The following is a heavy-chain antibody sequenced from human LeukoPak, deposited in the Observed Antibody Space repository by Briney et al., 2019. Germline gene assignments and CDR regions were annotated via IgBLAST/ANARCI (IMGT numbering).Heavy chain of an antibody. D-gene: IGHD6-6*01. J-gene: IGHJ4*02. Sequence: SETLSLTCAVSGGSFSGCYWSWIRQSPGRGLEWVGQINDSGDTDYNPSLKSRVTISIDTSKKQFSLRLRSVTAADTALYYCARESSTWNSFEYWGQGTAVTVSS. V-gene: IGHV4-34*01. CDR3: ARESSTWNSFEY. CDR1: GGSFSGCY. CDR2: INDSGDT.